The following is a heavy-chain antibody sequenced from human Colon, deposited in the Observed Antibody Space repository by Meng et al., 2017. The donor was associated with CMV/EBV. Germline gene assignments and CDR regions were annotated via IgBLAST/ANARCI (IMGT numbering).Heavy chain of an antibody. D-gene: IGHD4-17*01. J-gene: IGHJ5*02. V-gene: IGHV3-23*01. Sequence: GESLKISCVASGFTFSTYAMSWVRQAPGKGLEWVSTISAGGTNTKYAGSVKGRFTISRDSSKNTAYLEMNSLRAEDTAIYYCAPVGGWGTGTPTTLITWGQGTLVTVSS. CDR1: GFTFSTYA. CDR3: APVGGWGTGTPTTLIT. CDR2: ISAGGTNT.